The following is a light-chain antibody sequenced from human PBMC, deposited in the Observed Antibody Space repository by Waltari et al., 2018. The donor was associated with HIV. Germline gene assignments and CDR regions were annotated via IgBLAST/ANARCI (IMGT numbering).Light chain of an antibody. CDR3: SSFACAFTFVI. CDR1: SSDVGGYNY. J-gene: IGLJ2*01. CDR2: DVN. Sequence: QSALTQPRSVSGSPGQSVSISCSGSSSDVGGYNYVSWYQQHPNKAPKLIIYDVNGRPSGVPHRFSGSKSCNTATLTISGLQADDEADYFCSSFACAFTFVIFGGGTKLAVV. V-gene: IGLV2-11*01.